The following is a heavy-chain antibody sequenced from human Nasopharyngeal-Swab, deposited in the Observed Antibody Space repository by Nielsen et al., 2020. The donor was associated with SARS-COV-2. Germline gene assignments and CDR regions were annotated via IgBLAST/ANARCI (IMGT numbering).Heavy chain of an antibody. Sequence: SGPTLVTPPQTLTLTCTFSGFSLSTSAVGVGWSRQPPGKALEWLALIYWDDDKRYSPSLKSRLTITKDTSKNQVVLTMTDMDPVDTATYYCAHSALGYSSGLELDYWGQGTLVTVSS. J-gene: IGHJ4*02. D-gene: IGHD6-19*01. CDR1: GFSLSTSAVG. CDR3: AHSALGYSSGLELDY. V-gene: IGHV2-5*02. CDR2: IYWDDDK.